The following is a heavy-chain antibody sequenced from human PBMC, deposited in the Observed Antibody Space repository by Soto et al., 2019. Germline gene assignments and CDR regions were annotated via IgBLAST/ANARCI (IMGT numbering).Heavy chain of an antibody. J-gene: IGHJ4*02. CDR3: STHDYDYVWGNL. Sequence: EVQLVESGGGLVKPGASLSLSCAASGFTFSNACMNWVRQAPGKGLEWVGRIKSKTDGGTTDYAAPVKGRFTISRDDSNNTLYLQLNSLKTEDTAVYYCSTHDYDYVWGNLWGQGTLVTVSS. CDR2: IKSKTDGGTT. CDR1: GFTFSNAC. V-gene: IGHV3-15*07. D-gene: IGHD3-16*01.